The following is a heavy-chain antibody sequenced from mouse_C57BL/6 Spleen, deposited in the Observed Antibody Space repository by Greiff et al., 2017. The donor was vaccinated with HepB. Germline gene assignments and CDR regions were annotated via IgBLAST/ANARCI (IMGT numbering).Heavy chain of an antibody. CDR3: ARASYDYFDY. V-gene: IGHV7-1*01. CDR2: SRNKANDYTT. CDR1: GFTFSDFY. J-gene: IGHJ2*01. Sequence: EVQVVESGGGLVQSGRSLRLSCATSGFTFSDFYMEWVRQAPGKGLEWIAASRNKANDYTTEYSASVKGRFIVSRDTSQSILYLQMNALRAEDTAIYYCARASYDYFDYWGQGTTLTVSS.